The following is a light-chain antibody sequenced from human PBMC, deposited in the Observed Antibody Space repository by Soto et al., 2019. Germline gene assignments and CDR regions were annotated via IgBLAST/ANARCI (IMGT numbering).Light chain of an antibody. CDR1: HNINNY. CDR3: QQSYYIPRS. CDR2: AAS. J-gene: IGKJ2*03. Sequence: IQMTQSPSSLSASVGDRVTISCRASHNINNYLNWYQQKPGTAPKTLVYAASSLQPGVPSRFNGSRSATDFTLTISSLQPEDSATYYCQQSYYIPRSFGQGTKLQI. V-gene: IGKV1-39*01.